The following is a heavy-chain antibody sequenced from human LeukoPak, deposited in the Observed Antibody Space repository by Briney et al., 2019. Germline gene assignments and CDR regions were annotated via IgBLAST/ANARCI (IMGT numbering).Heavy chain of an antibody. CDR3: ARDMGYGTFFDY. D-gene: IGHD5-18*01. CDR1: GGSISSGDYY. CDR2: IYYSGST. Sequence: PSETLSLTCTVSGGSISSGDYYWSWIRQPPGKGLEWIGYIYYSGSTYYNPSLKSRVTISLDTSKNQFSLKLSSVTAADTAVYYCARDMGYGTFFDYWGQGTLVTVSS. J-gene: IGHJ4*02. V-gene: IGHV4-30-4*01.